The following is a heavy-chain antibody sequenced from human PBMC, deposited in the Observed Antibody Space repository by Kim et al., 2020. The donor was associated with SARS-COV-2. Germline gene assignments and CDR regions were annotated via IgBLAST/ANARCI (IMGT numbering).Heavy chain of an antibody. J-gene: IGHJ4*02. CDR1: GFTFSSYS. CDR3: ARDFNGVGFPSGGRCSGGSCYSPGLFDY. Sequence: GGSLRLSCAASGFTFSSYSMNWVRQAPGKGLEWVSYISSSSSTIYYADSVKGRFTISRDNAKNSLYLQMNSLRDEDTAVYYCARDFNGVGFPSGGRCSGGSCYSPGLFDYWGQGTLVTVSS. D-gene: IGHD2-15*01. CDR2: ISSSSSTI. V-gene: IGHV3-48*02.